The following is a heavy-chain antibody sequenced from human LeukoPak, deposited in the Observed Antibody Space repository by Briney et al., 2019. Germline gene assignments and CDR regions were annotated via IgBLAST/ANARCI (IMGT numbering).Heavy chain of an antibody. CDR3: ARDSFEGWELRYIDY. J-gene: IGHJ4*02. D-gene: IGHD1-26*01. V-gene: IGHV3-11*01. Sequence: GGSLRLSCAASGFNFSDYYMSWIRQAPGKGLEWLSYISSSSNSIYYADSVKGRFTISRDNAKNSLYLQMNSLRAEDTAVYYCARDSFEGWELRYIDYWGQGTLVTVSS. CDR1: GFNFSDYY. CDR2: ISSSSNSI.